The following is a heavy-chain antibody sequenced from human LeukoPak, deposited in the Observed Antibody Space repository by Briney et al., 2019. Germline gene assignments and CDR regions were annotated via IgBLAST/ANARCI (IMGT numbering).Heavy chain of an antibody. Sequence: ASVKVSCKVSGYTLPELSMHWVRQAPGKGLEWMGGFDPEDGETIYAQKFQGRVTMTEDTSTDTAYMELSSLRSEDTAVYYCATWLTMVRGAAFLGMDVWGQGTTVTVSS. CDR2: FDPEDGET. D-gene: IGHD3-10*01. V-gene: IGHV1-24*01. CDR1: GYTLPELS. CDR3: ATWLTMVRGAAFLGMDV. J-gene: IGHJ6*02.